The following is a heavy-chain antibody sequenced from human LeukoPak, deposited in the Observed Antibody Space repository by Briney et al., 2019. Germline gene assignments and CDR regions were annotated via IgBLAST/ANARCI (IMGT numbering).Heavy chain of an antibody. V-gene: IGHV4-39*01. J-gene: IGHJ4*02. D-gene: IGHD3-22*01. CDR3: ASERNDYYDSSGHDY. CDR2: IYYSGST. Sequence: SETLSLTCTVSGDSTSNINYYWGWVRQPPGKGLEWIGSIYYSGSTYYNPSLKSRVTISVDTSKNQFSLKLSSVTAADTAVYYCASERNDYYDSSGHDYWGQGTLVTVSS. CDR1: GDSTSNINYY.